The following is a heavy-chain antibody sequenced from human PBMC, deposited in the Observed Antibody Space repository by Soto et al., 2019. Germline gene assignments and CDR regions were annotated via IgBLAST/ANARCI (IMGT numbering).Heavy chain of an antibody. V-gene: IGHV3-7*05. CDR2: MKPDGSET. D-gene: IGHD3-10*01. CDR3: ARGRMVRGEGLSSYHGLDV. CDR1: GFSFATYW. Sequence: GGSLRLSCAASGFSFATYWMNWVRQAPGKGLEWVANMKPDGSETYYVDSVKGRFTISRENAKNSLYLQMNSLGAEDTAVYYCARGRMVRGEGLSSYHGLDVWGQGTTVTVSS. J-gene: IGHJ6*02.